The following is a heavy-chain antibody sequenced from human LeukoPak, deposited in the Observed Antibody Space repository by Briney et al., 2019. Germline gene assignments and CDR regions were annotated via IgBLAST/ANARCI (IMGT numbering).Heavy chain of an antibody. J-gene: IGHJ3*02. V-gene: IGHV3-9*01. Sequence: SLRLSCAASGFTFDDFAMHWVRQAPGKGLGWVSGISWNSGIIGYADSVKGRFTISRDNAKNSLYLQMNSLRAEDTALYYCAKDLGWGAFDIWGQGTMVTVSS. CDR1: GFTFDDFA. CDR3: AKDLGWGAFDI. D-gene: IGHD6-19*01. CDR2: ISWNSGII.